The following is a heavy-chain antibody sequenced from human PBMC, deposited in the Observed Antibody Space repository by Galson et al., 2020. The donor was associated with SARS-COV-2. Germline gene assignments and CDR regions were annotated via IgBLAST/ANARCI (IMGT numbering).Heavy chain of an antibody. J-gene: IGHJ3*02. CDR1: GGSFSGYY. D-gene: IGHD1-7*01. V-gene: IGHV4-34*01. Sequence: SETLSLTCAVYGGSFSGYYWSWIRQPPGKGLEWIGEINHSGSTNYNPSLKSRVTISVDTSKNQFSLKLSSVTAADTAVYYCARAGPPYNWNYWGRDAFDIWGQGTMVTVSS. CDR2: INHSGST. CDR3: ARAGPPYNWNYWGRDAFDI.